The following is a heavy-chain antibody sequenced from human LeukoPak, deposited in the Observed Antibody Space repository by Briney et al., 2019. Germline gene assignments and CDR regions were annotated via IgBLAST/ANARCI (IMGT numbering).Heavy chain of an antibody. Sequence: ASVKVSCKASGYTFTSYYVHWVRQAPGQGLEWMGIINPSGGSTSYAQKFQGRVTMTRDTSTSTVYMELSRLRSDDTAVYYCARGITIFGVVITYYFDYWGQGTLVTVSS. CDR1: GYTFTSYY. D-gene: IGHD3-3*01. V-gene: IGHV1-46*01. CDR2: INPSGGST. J-gene: IGHJ4*02. CDR3: ARGITIFGVVITYYFDY.